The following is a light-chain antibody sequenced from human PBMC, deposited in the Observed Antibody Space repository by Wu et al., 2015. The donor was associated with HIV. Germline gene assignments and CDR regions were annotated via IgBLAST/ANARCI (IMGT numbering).Light chain of an antibody. Sequence: DIQLTQFPSFLSASVGDRVTITCRASQGISSYLAWYQQKPGKAPKLLIYAASTLQSGVPSRFSGSGSGTEFTLTISSLQPEDFATYYCQQLNSYPLTFGGGTKVGIK. J-gene: IGKJ4*01. V-gene: IGKV1-9*01. CDR2: AAS. CDR3: QQLNSYPLT. CDR1: QGISSY.